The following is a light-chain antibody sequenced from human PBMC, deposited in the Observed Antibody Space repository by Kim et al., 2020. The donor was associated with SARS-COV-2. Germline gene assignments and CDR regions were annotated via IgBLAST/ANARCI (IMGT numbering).Light chain of an antibody. Sequence: DIQMTQSPSSLSASVGDTVTLTCRASHGVDNYLSWFQQKPGKAPKSLIYAASSLHAGVPSEFSGSGSGTDFNLTISRLQPEDFATYYWQQYYSFPLTFGGGTKVDIK. CDR2: AAS. V-gene: IGKV1-16*02. CDR1: HGVDNY. CDR3: QQYYSFPLT. J-gene: IGKJ4*01.